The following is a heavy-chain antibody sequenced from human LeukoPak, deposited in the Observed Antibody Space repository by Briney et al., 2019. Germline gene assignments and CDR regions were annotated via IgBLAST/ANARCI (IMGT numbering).Heavy chain of an antibody. J-gene: IGHJ4*02. CDR1: GYSISSGYY. V-gene: IGHV4-38-2*02. CDR2: IYHSGST. Sequence: SETLSLTCTVSGYSISSGYYWGWIRQPPGEGLEWIGSIYHSGSTYYNPSLKSRVTISVDTSKNQFSLKLSSVTAADTAVYYCARAVDYVWGSYHIIDYWGQGTLVTVSS. D-gene: IGHD3-16*02. CDR3: ARAVDYVWGSYHIIDY.